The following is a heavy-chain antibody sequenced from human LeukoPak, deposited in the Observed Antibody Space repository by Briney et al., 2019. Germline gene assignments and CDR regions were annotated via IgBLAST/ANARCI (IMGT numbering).Heavy chain of an antibody. CDR1: GGSISSYY. CDR2: IYTSGRT. Sequence: SGPGLVKPSETLSLTCTVSGGSISSYYWSWIRQPAGKGLEWIGRIYTSGRTNYNPSLKSRVTISLAPSKKHFSLKLSSVTAADTAVYYCARERGYNYGNDYWGQGTLVTVSS. V-gene: IGHV4-4*07. CDR3: ARERGYNYGNDY. J-gene: IGHJ4*02. D-gene: IGHD5-18*01.